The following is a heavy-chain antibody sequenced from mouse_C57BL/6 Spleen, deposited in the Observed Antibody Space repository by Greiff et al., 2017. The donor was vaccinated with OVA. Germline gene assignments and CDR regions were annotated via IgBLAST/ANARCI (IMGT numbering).Heavy chain of an antibody. Sequence: DVQLVESGGGLVKPGGSLKLSCAASGFTFSSYTMSWVRQTPEKRLEWVATISGGGGNTYYPDSVKGRFTISRDNAKNTLYLQMSSLRSEDTALYYCARVLEGYFDVWGTGTTVTVSS. CDR1: GFTFSSYT. CDR3: ARVLEGYFDV. J-gene: IGHJ1*03. CDR2: ISGGGGNT. V-gene: IGHV5-9*01. D-gene: IGHD2-10*02.